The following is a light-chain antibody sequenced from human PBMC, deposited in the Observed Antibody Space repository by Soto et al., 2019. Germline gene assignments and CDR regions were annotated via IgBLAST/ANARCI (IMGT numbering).Light chain of an antibody. CDR3: SSYTSSSTPYV. V-gene: IGLV1-44*01. CDR2: SNN. J-gene: IGLJ1*01. Sequence: QSVLTQPPSASGTPGQSVTVSCSGSSSNIGSNTVTWYQQLPGTPPILLLYSNNLRSSGVPDRFSGSRSGTSASLAISGLQSEDEADYYCSSYTSSSTPYVFGTGTKLTVL. CDR1: SSNIGSNT.